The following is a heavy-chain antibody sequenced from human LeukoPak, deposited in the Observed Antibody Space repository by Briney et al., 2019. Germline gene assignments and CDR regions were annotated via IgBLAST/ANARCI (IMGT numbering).Heavy chain of an antibody. J-gene: IGHJ5*02. CDR3: ARAIFGVVVHWFDP. V-gene: IGHV1-8*01. CDR1: GYTFTSYD. Sequence: ASVKVSCKASGYTFTSYDINWVRQATGQGLEWMGWMNPNSGNTGYAQKFQGRVTMTRNTSISTAYMELSSLRSEDTAVYSCARAIFGVVVHWFDPWGQGTLVTVSS. CDR2: MNPNSGNT. D-gene: IGHD3-3*01.